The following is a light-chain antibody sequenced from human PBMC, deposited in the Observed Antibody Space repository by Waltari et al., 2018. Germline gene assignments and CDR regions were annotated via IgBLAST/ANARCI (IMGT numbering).Light chain of an antibody. V-gene: IGLV2-14*01. CDR2: EVS. CDR1: SSDVGRYNY. CDR3: TSYRSGSTPFV. J-gene: IGLJ1*01. Sequence: QSALTQPASVSGSPGQSITISCTGTSSDVGRYNYVSWYQQHPGKAPKLSIYEVSHRPSGVSNRFSASKSGNTASLSISGLQAEDEADYYCTSYRSGSTPFVFGTGTKVTVL.